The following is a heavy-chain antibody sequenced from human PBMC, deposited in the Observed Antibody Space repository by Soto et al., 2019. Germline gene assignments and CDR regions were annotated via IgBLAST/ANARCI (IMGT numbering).Heavy chain of an antibody. CDR1: GYTFTDYY. D-gene: IGHD6-19*01. Sequence: QVHLVQSGAEVKKPGASVKVSCKASGYTFTDYYVHWVRQAPGQGLEWMGWINPNSGVTNYAKKCQGWFTLTTDASGNTADMELNSLKSDDTAVFFCARGVSGWSPFDVWGQGTLVTVSS. CDR2: INPNSGVT. J-gene: IGHJ4*02. CDR3: ARGVSGWSPFDV. V-gene: IGHV1-2*04.